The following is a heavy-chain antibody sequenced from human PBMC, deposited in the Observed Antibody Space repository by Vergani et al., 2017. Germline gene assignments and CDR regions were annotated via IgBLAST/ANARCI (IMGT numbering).Heavy chain of an antibody. Sequence: EVQLLESGGGLAQPGGSLRLSCAASGFTFSTYDMHWVRQATGKGLEWVSAIGTAGDTYYPGSVKGRFTISRENAKNSLYLDMSSLRAEDTAVYYCVRDVRVSRTWGQGTLVAVSS. CDR2: IGTAGDT. CDR1: GFTFSTYD. J-gene: IGHJ3*01. CDR3: VRDVRVSRT. V-gene: IGHV3-13*01.